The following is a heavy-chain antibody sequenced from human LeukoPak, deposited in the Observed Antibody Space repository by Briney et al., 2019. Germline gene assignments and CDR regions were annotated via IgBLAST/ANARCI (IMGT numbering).Heavy chain of an antibody. Sequence: PSETLSLTCTVSGGSISSGGYYWSWIRQHPGKGREWIGYIYYSGSTYYNPSLKSRVTISVDTSKNQFSLKLSSVTAADTAVYYCARERARGSGSYYDNNWFDLWGQGTLVTVSS. D-gene: IGHD3-10*01. J-gene: IGHJ5*02. CDR3: ARERARGSGSYYDNNWFDL. CDR1: GGSISSGGYY. V-gene: IGHV4-31*03. CDR2: IYYSGST.